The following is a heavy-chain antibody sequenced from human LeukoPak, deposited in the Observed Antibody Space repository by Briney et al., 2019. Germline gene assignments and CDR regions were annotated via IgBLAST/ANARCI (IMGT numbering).Heavy chain of an antibody. Sequence: GGSLRLSCVASGFTFSTAWMHWARHTPGKGLVWVSHINGDGRRINYADDVKGRFTISRDNAKNTLYLHMNSLRVEDTAVYYCVRDLPRTSGPWGQGTLVTVSS. V-gene: IGHV3-74*01. CDR2: INGDGRRI. CDR1: GFTFSTAW. J-gene: IGHJ5*02. D-gene: IGHD3-10*01. CDR3: VRDLPRTSGP.